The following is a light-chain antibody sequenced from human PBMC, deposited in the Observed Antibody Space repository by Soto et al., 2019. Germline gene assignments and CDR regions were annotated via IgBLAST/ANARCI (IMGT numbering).Light chain of an antibody. CDR2: AAS. CDR1: QDISNY. Sequence: DIQMTQSPSSLSACVGSRVSITCRASQDISNYLAWYQQKPGKVPKVLIYAASTLRPGVPSRFSGSGSGTDFSLTIDSLQPDDIATYYCQNYASVPITFGQGTRLEIK. CDR3: QNYASVPIT. J-gene: IGKJ5*01. V-gene: IGKV1-27*01.